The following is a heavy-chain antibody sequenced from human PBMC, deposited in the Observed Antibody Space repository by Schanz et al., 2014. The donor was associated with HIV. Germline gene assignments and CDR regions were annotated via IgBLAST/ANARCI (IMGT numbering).Heavy chain of an antibody. V-gene: IGHV3-23*01. J-gene: IGHJ4*02. CDR1: GFTFSSYA. D-gene: IGHD3-10*01. CDR2: IRAAGDT. CDR3: VKRGSEASSNTWFADS. Sequence: EVQLLESGGGLVQPGGSLRLSCAASGFTFSSYAMSWVRQAPGKGLEWVSDIRAAGDTYYGDSVKGRFTISRDNSEDTLYLQMNSLGVDDSAIYYCVKRGSEASSNTWFADSWGQGTLVTVSS.